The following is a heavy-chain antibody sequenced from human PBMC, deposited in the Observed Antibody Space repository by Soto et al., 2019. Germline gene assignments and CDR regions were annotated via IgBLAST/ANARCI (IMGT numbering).Heavy chain of an antibody. CDR3: ASQYYDFWSGYSRRGEILDY. CDR2: ISSSGSTI. V-gene: IGHV3-11*01. CDR1: GFTFSDYY. J-gene: IGHJ4*02. D-gene: IGHD3-3*01. Sequence: GGSLRLSCAASGFTFSDYYMSWIRQAPGKGLEWVSYISSSGSTIYYADSVKGRFTISRDNAKNSLYLQMNSLRAEGTAVYYCASQYYDFWSGYSRRGEILDYWGQGTLVTVSS.